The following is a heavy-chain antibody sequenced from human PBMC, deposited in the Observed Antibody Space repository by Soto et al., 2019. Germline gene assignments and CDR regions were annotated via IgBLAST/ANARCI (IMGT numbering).Heavy chain of an antibody. D-gene: IGHD4-17*01. CDR2: ITWHSRGL. J-gene: IGHJ4*02. CDR1: GLNFDDFA. CDR3: AKLRGDYTVFDY. V-gene: IGHV3-9*01. Sequence: AGGSLRLSCVGTGLNFDDFAMHWVRQAPGKGLEWVSGITWHSRGLAYVDSVKGRFTISRDNAEKSLHLQMNSLRAEDTAVYYCAKLRGDYTVFDYWGQGARVTVSS.